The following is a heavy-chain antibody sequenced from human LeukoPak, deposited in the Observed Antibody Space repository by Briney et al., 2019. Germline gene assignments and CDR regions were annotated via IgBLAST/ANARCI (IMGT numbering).Heavy chain of an antibody. CDR2: INYSGST. D-gene: IGHD1-26*01. Sequence: SQTLSLTCAVSGGALTRYHWGWIRQPPGKGLEWIGDINYSGSTNYSPSLESRVTISLDTSKNQFSLQLSSVTAADTAVYYCARRGVGATTWDAFDIWGQGTLVTVSS. CDR1: GGALTRYH. J-gene: IGHJ3*02. CDR3: ARRGVGATTWDAFDI. V-gene: IGHV4-59*08.